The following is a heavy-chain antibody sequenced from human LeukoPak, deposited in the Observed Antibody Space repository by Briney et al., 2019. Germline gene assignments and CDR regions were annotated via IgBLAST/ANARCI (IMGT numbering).Heavy chain of an antibody. CDR3: AKYYYDTSGYYPAGYFDY. J-gene: IGHJ4*02. CDR2: ITGGGGST. Sequence: GGSLRLSCAASGFTFRSYAMSWVRQAPGKGLEWVSFITGGGGSTYYADSVKGRFTISRDNSKNTLYLQMNSLRAEDTAVYYCAKYYYDTSGYYPAGYFDYWGQGSLVTVSS. CDR1: GFTFRSYA. D-gene: IGHD3-22*01. V-gene: IGHV3-23*01.